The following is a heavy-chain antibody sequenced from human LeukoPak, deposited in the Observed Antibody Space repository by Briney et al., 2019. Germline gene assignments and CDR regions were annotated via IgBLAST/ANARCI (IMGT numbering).Heavy chain of an antibody. D-gene: IGHD1-26*01. CDR2: FDPEDGET. V-gene: IGHV1-24*01. CDR1: GYTFTRYY. Sequence: GASVKVSCKASGYTFTRYYMHWVRQAPGQGLEWMGGFDPEDGETIYAQKFQGRVTMTEDTSTDTAYMELSSLRSEDAAVYYCATLPRRYSGSYFRFDPWGQGTLVTVSS. J-gene: IGHJ5*02. CDR3: ATLPRRYSGSYFRFDP.